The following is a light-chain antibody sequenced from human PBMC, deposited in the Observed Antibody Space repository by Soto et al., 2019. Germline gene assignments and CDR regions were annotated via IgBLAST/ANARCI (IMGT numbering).Light chain of an antibody. CDR1: QSVSSN. J-gene: IGKJ1*01. CDR2: GAS. Sequence: EIVMTGSPDTRSVSLVETSIISCRASQSVSSNLAWYQQKPGQAPRLLIYGASTRATGIPARFSGSGSGAEFTLTISSLQYEDFAVYYCQQYNNWPRTCGQGTKGDIK. V-gene: IGKV3-15*01. CDR3: QQYNNWPRT.